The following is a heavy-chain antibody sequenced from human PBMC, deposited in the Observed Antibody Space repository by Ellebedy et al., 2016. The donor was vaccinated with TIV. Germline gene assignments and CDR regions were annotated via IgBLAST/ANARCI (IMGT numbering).Heavy chain of an antibody. J-gene: IGHJ4*02. D-gene: IGHD1-26*01. V-gene: IGHV1-2*02. CDR3: ARETSLVGADNYFDY. Sequence: ASVKVSXXASGYTFTGYYMHWVRQAPGQGLEWMGWINPNSGGTNYAQKFQGRVTMTRDTSTSTVYMELSSLRSEDTAVYYCARETSLVGADNYFDYWGQGTLVTVSS. CDR2: INPNSGGT. CDR1: GYTFTGYY.